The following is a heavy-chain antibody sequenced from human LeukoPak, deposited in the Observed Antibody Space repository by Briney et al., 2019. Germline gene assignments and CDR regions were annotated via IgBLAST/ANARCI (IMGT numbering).Heavy chain of an antibody. J-gene: IGHJ4*02. CDR2: ITDSGGDT. D-gene: IGHD6-6*01. CDR3: AKGSRASRPYYFDY. V-gene: IGHV3-23*01. CDR1: GFTFDDYG. Sequence: GGSLRLSCAASGFTFDDYGMSWVRQAPGKGLEWVSAITDSGGDTYYADSVKGRFTISRDNSKNALYLQMNSLRAEDTAVYYCAKGSRASRPYYFDYWGQGTLVTVSS.